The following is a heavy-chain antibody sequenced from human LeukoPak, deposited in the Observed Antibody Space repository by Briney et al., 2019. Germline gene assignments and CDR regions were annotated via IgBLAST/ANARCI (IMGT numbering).Heavy chain of an antibody. J-gene: IGHJ4*02. Sequence: GASVRVSCKASGYTFTSNYIHWVRQAPGQGLEWKGMIYPRDGSTSYAQKFQGRVTVTRDTSTSTVHMELSGLRSEDTAVYYCARDQEGFDYWGQGTLGTVSS. CDR2: IYPRDGST. CDR1: GYTFTSNY. V-gene: IGHV1-46*01. CDR3: ARDQEGFDY.